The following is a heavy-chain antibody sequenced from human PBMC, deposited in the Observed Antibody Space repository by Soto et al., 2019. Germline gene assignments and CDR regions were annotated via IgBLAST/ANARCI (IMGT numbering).Heavy chain of an antibody. CDR3: ARETTVTPPGDYYYYGMDV. Sequence: QVQLQESGPGLVKPSQTLSLTCTVSGGSISSGDYYWSWIRQPPGKGLEWIGYIYYSGSTYYNPSLKSRVTISVDTSKNQFSLKLSSVTAADTAVYYCARETTVTPPGDYYYYGMDVWGQGTTVTVSS. CDR2: IYYSGST. CDR1: GGSISSGDYY. V-gene: IGHV4-30-4*01. D-gene: IGHD4-17*01. J-gene: IGHJ6*02.